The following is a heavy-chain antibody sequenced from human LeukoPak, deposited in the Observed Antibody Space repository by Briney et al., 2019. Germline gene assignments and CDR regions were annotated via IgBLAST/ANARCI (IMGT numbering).Heavy chain of an antibody. J-gene: IGHJ4*02. CDR2: ISSSGSTI. Sequence: PGGSLRLSCAASGFTVSSYEMNWVRQAPGKGLEWVSYISSSGSTIYYADSVKGRFTISRDNAKNSLYLQMNSLRAEDTAVYYCARDMSELRGGDFDYWGQGTLVTVSS. CDR3: ARDMSELRGGDFDY. D-gene: IGHD3-16*01. V-gene: IGHV3-48*03. CDR1: GFTVSSYE.